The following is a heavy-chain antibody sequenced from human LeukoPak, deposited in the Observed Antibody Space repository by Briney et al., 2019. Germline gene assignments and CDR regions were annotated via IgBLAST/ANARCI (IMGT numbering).Heavy chain of an antibody. CDR1: GGSISSSIYY. D-gene: IGHD3-3*01. CDR3: ARLGRTYYDFWSGP. J-gene: IGHJ5*02. V-gene: IGHV4-39*01. Sequence: SETLSLTCTVSGGSISSSIYYWDWIRQPPGKGLEWIGTIYYGGSTYYNPSLKSRVTISVDTSKDQFSLKLSSVTAADTAVYYCARLGRTYYDFWSGPWGQGTLVTVSS. CDR2: IYYGGST.